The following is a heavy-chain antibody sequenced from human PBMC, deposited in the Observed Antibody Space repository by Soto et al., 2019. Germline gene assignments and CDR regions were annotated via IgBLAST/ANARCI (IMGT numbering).Heavy chain of an antibody. J-gene: IGHJ4*02. CDR2: IVPIFGAT. Sequence: QVRLVQSGAEVKRPGSSVKVSCTASGGTFSRYAISWVRQAPGQRPEWMGRIVPIFGATNYAQKFQDRVTVTADESTSTVYMGLSSLTSEDSAVYYCARENQELVRGAFDNWGQGNLVTVSS. D-gene: IGHD3-10*01. CDR1: GGTFSRYA. V-gene: IGHV1-69*01. CDR3: ARENQELVRGAFDN.